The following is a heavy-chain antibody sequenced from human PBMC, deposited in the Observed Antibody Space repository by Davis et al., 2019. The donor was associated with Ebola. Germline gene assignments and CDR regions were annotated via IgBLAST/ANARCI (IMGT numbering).Heavy chain of an antibody. D-gene: IGHD1-26*01. CDR1: GLTLSSYS. CDR3: AKQRGVGAIDYDY. J-gene: IGHJ4*02. CDR2: ISGSGGST. V-gene: IGHV3-23*01. Sequence: PGRSLRPSCVASGLTLSSYSMNWLRQAPGKGLEWVSAISGSGGSTYYADSVKGRFTISRDNSKNTLYLQMNSLRDEDTAVYYCAKQRGVGAIDYDYWGRGTVVTVSS.